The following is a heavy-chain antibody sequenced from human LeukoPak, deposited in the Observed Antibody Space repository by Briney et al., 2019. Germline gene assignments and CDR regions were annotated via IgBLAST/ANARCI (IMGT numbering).Heavy chain of an antibody. CDR3: ARVYGGNSGFDY. Sequence: ASVTVSCTASGYTFTSYDINWVRQASGQGLEWMGWMNPNSGNTGYAQKFQGRVTMTRNTSISTAYMELGSLRSEDTAVYYCARVYGGNSGFDYWGQGTLVTVSS. CDR2: MNPNSGNT. J-gene: IGHJ4*02. D-gene: IGHD4-23*01. V-gene: IGHV1-8*01. CDR1: GYTFTSYD.